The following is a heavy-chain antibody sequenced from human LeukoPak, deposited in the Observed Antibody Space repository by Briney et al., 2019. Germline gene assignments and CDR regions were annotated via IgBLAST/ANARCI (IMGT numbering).Heavy chain of an antibody. V-gene: IGHV3-48*04. CDR1: GFIFSSFS. J-gene: IGHJ4*02. Sequence: GSLRLSCAASGFIFSSFSISWVRQAPGKGPEWVSYIDGPASNIYYADSVKGRFTISRDNDKYSVHLQMSSLRAEDTGVYYCTTYGRNGYRGYFWGQGALVTVSS. CDR3: TTYGRNGYRGYF. CDR2: IDGPASNI. D-gene: IGHD5-24*01.